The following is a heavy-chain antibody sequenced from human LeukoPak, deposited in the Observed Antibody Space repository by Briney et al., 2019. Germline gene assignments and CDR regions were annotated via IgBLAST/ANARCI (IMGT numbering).Heavy chain of an antibody. CDR1: GFTFSTLA. CDR2: ISSRGDDT. CDR3: AKHRRSTLVTAYFDS. D-gene: IGHD2-21*02. Sequence: EGSLRLSCTASGFTFSTLAMSWVGQAPGKGLEWVSSISSRGDDTTYADSVKGRFTISRDNSKNTLYLQLNSLRVDDAAIYYCAKHRRSTLVTAYFDSWGQGTLVTVSS. J-gene: IGHJ4*02. V-gene: IGHV3-23*01.